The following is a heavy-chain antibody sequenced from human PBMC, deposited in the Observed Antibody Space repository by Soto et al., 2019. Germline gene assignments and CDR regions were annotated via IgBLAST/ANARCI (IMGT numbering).Heavy chain of an antibody. CDR1: GDTFTDYY. D-gene: IGHD2-21*02. V-gene: IGHV1-46*01. Sequence: QVQLVQSGAEVKKPGASVKVSCKASGDTFTDYYIHWVRQAPGQGLEWMGTVSPSGGHTTYAQHFLGRMTMSRDTSPSTLYMELTSLTSEDTAVYYCARGGQVVVVTAALDYWGQGTLVTVSS. CDR3: ARGGQVVVVTAALDY. CDR2: VSPSGGHT. J-gene: IGHJ4*02.